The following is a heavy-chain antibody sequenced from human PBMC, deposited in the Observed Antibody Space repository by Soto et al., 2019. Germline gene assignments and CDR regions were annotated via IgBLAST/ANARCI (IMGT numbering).Heavy chain of an antibody. V-gene: IGHV3-23*01. Sequence: EVQLLESGGGLVQPGGSLRLSCAASGFTFSSYAMSWVRQAPGKGLEWVSAISGSGGSTYYADSVKGRFTISRDNSKTTLYLQMNSLRAEDTAVYYCAKDPDPAIGELNDYGGQGTLVTVSS. D-gene: IGHD3-10*01. J-gene: IGHJ4*02. CDR3: AKDPDPAIGELNDY. CDR1: GFTFSSYA. CDR2: ISGSGGST.